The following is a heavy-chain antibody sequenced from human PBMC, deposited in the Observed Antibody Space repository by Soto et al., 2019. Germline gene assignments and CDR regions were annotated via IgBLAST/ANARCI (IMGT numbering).Heavy chain of an antibody. CDR1: GFTFSTYT. Sequence: VQLLESGGGLAQPGGSLRLSCAASGFTFSTYTMAWVRQAPGRGPEWVAGVSQDGTAHYADSGKGRFTISRDNSRATVYLQMITLRGEDTAVYYCAKDIRPDGVWDFDYWGQGTLVTVSS. CDR3: AKDIRPDGVWDFDY. CDR2: VSQDGTA. D-gene: IGHD4-17*01. J-gene: IGHJ4*02. V-gene: IGHV3-23*01.